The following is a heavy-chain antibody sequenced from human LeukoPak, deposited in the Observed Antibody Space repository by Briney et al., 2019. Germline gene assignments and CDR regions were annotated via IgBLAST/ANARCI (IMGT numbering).Heavy chain of an antibody. CDR3: ASVLYGANGFDY. J-gene: IGHJ4*02. V-gene: IGHV4-38-2*02. CDR1: GYSISSSYY. D-gene: IGHD4/OR15-4a*01. CDR2: FYQNGDT. Sequence: SDTLSLTCTVSGYSISSSYYWAWIRQPPGKGLEWIGSFYQNGDTYYNPSLKSRVTISLDTSKNQFSLKLISVTAADTAVYYCASVLYGANGFDYWGQGILVTVSA.